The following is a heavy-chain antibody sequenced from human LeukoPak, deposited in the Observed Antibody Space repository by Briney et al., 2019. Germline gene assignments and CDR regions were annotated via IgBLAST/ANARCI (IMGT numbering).Heavy chain of an antibody. CDR3: TRDFDFSSAI. CDR1: GFTFSSYW. Sequence: GGSLRLSCAASGFTFSSYWMHWVRQAPGKGLVWVSRISPDGSTTGHADSVKGRFTTSRDNAKNTLFLQMNSLRAEDTAVYYCTRDFDFSSAIWGQGTLVTVSS. CDR2: ISPDGSTT. V-gene: IGHV3-74*01. J-gene: IGHJ4*02. D-gene: IGHD3-3*01.